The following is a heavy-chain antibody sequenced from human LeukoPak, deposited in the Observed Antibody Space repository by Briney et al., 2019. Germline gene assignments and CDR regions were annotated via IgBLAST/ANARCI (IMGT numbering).Heavy chain of an antibody. CDR2: NSHSGDS. CDR3: ARGGASSRYFDS. Sequence: PSETLSLTCTVSSGSIGTDFWSWIRQPPGKGLEWIGFNSHSGDSNYNPSLKSRVTTSVDSSKDQFSLKMTSVTAADTAVYYCARGGASSRYFDSWGQGTLVTVSS. CDR1: SGSIGTDF. D-gene: IGHD1-26*01. J-gene: IGHJ4*02. V-gene: IGHV4-59*01.